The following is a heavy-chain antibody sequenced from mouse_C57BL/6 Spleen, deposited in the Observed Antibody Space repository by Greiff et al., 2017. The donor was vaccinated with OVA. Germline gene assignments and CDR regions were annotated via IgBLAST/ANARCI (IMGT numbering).Heavy chain of an antibody. Sequence: EVKLVESGGGLVKPGGSLQLSCAASGFTFSDYGMHWVRQAPEKGLEWVAYISSGSSTIYYADTVKGRFTISRDNAKNTLFLQMTSLRSEDTAMYYGAPGSYYFDYWGQGTTLTVSS. CDR3: APGSYYFDY. CDR1: GFTFSDYG. CDR2: ISSGSSTI. J-gene: IGHJ2*01. V-gene: IGHV5-17*01. D-gene: IGHD4-1*01.